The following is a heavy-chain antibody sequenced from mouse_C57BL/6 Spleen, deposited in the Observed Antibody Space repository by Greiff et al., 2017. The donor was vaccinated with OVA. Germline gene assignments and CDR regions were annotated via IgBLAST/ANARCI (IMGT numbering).Heavy chain of an antibody. Sequence: QVQLQQSGAELVKPGASVKISCKASGYAFSSYWMNWVKQRPGKGLEWIGQIYPGDGDTNYNGKFKGKATLTADKSSSTAYMQLSSLTSEDSAVYFCARGVVAPYWYFDVWGTGTTVTVSS. CDR1: GYAFSSYW. J-gene: IGHJ1*03. CDR3: ARGVVAPYWYFDV. CDR2: IYPGDGDT. V-gene: IGHV1-80*01. D-gene: IGHD1-1*01.